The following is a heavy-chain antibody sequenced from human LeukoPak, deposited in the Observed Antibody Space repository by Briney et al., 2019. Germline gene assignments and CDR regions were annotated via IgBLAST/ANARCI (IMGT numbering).Heavy chain of an antibody. V-gene: IGHV1-46*01. J-gene: IGHJ3*02. Sequence: ASVKVSCEASGYTFTSYYMHWVRQAPGQGLEWMGIINPSGGSTSYAQKFQGRVTMTRDTSTSTVYMELSSLRSEDTAVYYCARGKMAGRDGYNFGIFDIWGQGTMVTVSS. D-gene: IGHD5-24*01. CDR1: GYTFTSYY. CDR2: INPSGGST. CDR3: ARGKMAGRDGYNFGIFDI.